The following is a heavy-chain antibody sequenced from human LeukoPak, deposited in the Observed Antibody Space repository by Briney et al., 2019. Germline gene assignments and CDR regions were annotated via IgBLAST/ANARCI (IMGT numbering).Heavy chain of an antibody. CDR2: ISSSSSYI. CDR1: EFTFSSYT. CDR3: AKDARIFGVINYFDS. V-gene: IGHV3-21*01. J-gene: IGHJ4*02. D-gene: IGHD3-3*01. Sequence: GGSLRLSCAASEFTFSSYTMHWVRQAPGTGLEWVSLISSSSSYIYYADSVKGRFTISRDNAKNSVFLEMNSLRVDDTAIYYCAKDARIFGVINYFDSWGQGTLVTVFS.